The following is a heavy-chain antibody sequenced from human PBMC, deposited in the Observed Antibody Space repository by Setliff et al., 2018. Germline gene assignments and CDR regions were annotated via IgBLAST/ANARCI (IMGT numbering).Heavy chain of an antibody. Sequence: LSLTCAVSGYSISSGYYWGWIRQPPGKGLEWIGSIYIGGSANYNPSLKSRVTMSIDTSKNQFSLKLNSVTAADMAVYYCAREQWLDPPGYYYMDVWAKGTTVTVSS. D-gene: IGHD6-19*01. V-gene: IGHV4-38-2*02. CDR2: IYIGGSA. CDR1: GYSISSGYY. CDR3: AREQWLDPPGYYYMDV. J-gene: IGHJ6*03.